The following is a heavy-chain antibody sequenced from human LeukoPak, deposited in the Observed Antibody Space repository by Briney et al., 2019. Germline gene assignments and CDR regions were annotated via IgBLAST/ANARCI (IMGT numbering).Heavy chain of an antibody. D-gene: IGHD3-9*01. CDR3: ARDRYYDILTGYPDYYYYGMDV. CDR2: IYYSGST. CDR1: GGSISSGGYY. J-gene: IGHJ6*02. Sequence: SSQTLSLTCTVSGGSISSGGYYWSWIRQHPGKGREWIGYIYYSGSTYYNPSLKSRVTISVDTSKNQFSLKLSSVTAADTAVYYCARDRYYDILTGYPDYYYYGMDVWGQGTTVTVSS. V-gene: IGHV4-31*03.